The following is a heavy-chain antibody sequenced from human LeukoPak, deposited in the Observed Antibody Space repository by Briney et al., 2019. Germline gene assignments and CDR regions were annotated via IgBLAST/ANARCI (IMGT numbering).Heavy chain of an antibody. J-gene: IGHJ4*02. CDR3: AKELWGPGYGE. Sequence: GGSLRLSCAASGLTVSDNFMDWVRQAPGKGLEWVSTIYSGGATYYADSVRGRFTISRDSSQNTVYLQMNSLRAEDTAVYYCAKELWGPGYGEWGQGTLVTVSS. D-gene: IGHD3-9*01. CDR2: IYSGGAT. CDR1: GLTVSDNF. V-gene: IGHV3-66*01.